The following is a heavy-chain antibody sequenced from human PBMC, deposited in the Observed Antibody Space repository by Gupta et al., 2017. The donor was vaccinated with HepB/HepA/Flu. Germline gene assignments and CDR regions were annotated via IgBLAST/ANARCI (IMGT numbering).Heavy chain of an antibody. Sequence: YVDSVKGRFTIYRDNAKKTLYLQMKSLRAEDTAVYYCVGDKWKARGVDVWGPGTTVTVSS. CDR3: VGDKWKARGVDV. J-gene: IGHJ6*01. V-gene: IGHV3-23*01. D-gene: IGHD1-20*01.